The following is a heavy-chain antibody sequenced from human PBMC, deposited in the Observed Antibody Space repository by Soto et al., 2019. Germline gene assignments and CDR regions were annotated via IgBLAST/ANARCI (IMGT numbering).Heavy chain of an antibody. Sequence: EVQLVETGGGLIQPGESLRLACLASGFNVGTNYVSWVRQAPGKGLEFVSLLPSTSLFYGRGSTYYADSVKGRSIISRDTSTNTVYLQMNALRADDTAVYSGAGGPWLLALWGQGTPVTVSS. CDR2: SLFYGRGST. V-gene: IGHV3-23*04. CDR3: AGGPWLLAL. J-gene: IGHJ1*01. D-gene: IGHD5-12*01. CDR1: GFNVGTNY.